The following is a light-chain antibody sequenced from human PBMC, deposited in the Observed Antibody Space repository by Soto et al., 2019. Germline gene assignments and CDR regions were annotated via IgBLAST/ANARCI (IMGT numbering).Light chain of an antibody. CDR1: QSVSGNY. V-gene: IGKV3-20*01. Sequence: EIVLTQSPGTLSLSPGERATLSCRASQSVSGNYFAWYQQKPRQSPRLLIYGSSDRATGIPDRFSGSGSATGFTLTITRVEPEDFAVYYCQQYGSSPPYTFGQGTKLEIK. CDR2: GSS. CDR3: QQYGSSPPYT. J-gene: IGKJ2*01.